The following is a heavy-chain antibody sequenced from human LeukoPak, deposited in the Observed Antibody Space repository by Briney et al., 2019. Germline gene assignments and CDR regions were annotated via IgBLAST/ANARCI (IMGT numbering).Heavy chain of an antibody. J-gene: IGHJ4*02. CDR2: IGGSGGFIT. Sequence: GGSLRLSCAASGFTFSSHGMNWVRQAPGKGLEWVSGIGGSGGFITYYADSVKGRFTVSRDNSKNTLYLQMNSLRAEDTVVYYCAKEGREVRGVIIIPYYFDYWGQGTLVTVSS. D-gene: IGHD3-10*01. CDR1: GFTFSSHG. V-gene: IGHV3-23*01. CDR3: AKEGREVRGVIIIPYYFDY.